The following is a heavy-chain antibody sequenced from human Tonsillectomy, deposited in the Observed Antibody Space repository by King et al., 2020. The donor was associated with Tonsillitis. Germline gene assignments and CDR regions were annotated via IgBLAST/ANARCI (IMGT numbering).Heavy chain of an antibody. J-gene: IGHJ4*01. CDR2: IKSKTDGGTT. D-gene: IGHD2-15*01. CDR3: TPNLNPGRLFSGGSCYLLNH. Sequence: VQLVESGGGLVKPGGSLRLSCAASGFTFSNAWMSWVRQAPGKGLEWVGRIKSKTDGGTTDYAAPVKGRFTISRDDSKNTLYLQMNSLKTEDTAVYYCTPNLNPGRLFSGGSCYLLNHRGPGTLVTVSS. V-gene: IGHV3-15*01. CDR1: GFTFSNAW.